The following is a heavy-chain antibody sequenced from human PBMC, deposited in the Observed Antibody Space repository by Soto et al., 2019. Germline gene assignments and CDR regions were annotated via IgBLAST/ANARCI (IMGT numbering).Heavy chain of an antibody. CDR2: IFHSGST. D-gene: IGHD3-10*01. Sequence: SETLSLTCFVSGGSINSGDYYWTWVRQPPGKGLEWIGNIFHSGSTYYTPSLQSRVTISLDTSKNHFSLKLSSVTPADTAVYYCARDRYYGSGTYYNFYSGMDVWGQGTTVTVSS. J-gene: IGHJ6*02. CDR3: ARDRYYGSGTYYNFYSGMDV. V-gene: IGHV4-30-4*01. CDR1: GGSINSGDYY.